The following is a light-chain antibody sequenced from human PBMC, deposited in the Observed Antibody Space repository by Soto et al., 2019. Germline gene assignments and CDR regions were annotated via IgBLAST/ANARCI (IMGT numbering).Light chain of an antibody. Sequence: EIVLTQSPGTLSLSPGERATLSCRASQSVGGSFLAWYQQRPGQAPRLLIYHTSYRATGIPDRFSGSGSGTEFTLTISSLQSEDFAVYYCQQYNNWPPWTFGQGTKVDIK. CDR2: HTS. CDR3: QQYNNWPPWT. V-gene: IGKV3-20*01. J-gene: IGKJ1*01. CDR1: QSVGGSF.